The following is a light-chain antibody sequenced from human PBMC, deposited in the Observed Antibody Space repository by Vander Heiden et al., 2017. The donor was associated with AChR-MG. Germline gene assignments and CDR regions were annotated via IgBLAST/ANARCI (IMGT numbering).Light chain of an antibody. CDR1: SSNSGAGYD. V-gene: IGLV1-40*01. CDR2: GNS. J-gene: IGLJ2*01. CDR3: QSYDSSLSGSVV. Sequence: QSVLTQPPSVSGAPGPRLSISCTGSSSNSGAGYDVHWYQQLPGTAPKLLIYGNSNGPSGVPDRFSGSKSGTSAALAITGIQAEDEADYYCQSYDSSLSGSVVFGGGTKLTVL.